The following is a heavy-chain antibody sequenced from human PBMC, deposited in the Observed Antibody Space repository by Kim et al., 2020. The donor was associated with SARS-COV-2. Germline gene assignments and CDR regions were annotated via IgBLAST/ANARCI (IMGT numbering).Heavy chain of an antibody. J-gene: IGHJ4*01. D-gene: IGHD3-10*01. CDR3: AKDRVAYYHGSGSYFDY. CDR2: ISGSGGST. CDR1: GFTFSSFA. Sequence: GGSLRLSCAASGFTFSSFAMSWVRQAPGKGLEWVSAISGSGGSTYYADSVKGRFTISRDNSKNTLYLQMNSLRAEDTAVYYCAKDRVAYYHGSGSYFDYWGHGALVSVSS. V-gene: IGHV3-23*01.